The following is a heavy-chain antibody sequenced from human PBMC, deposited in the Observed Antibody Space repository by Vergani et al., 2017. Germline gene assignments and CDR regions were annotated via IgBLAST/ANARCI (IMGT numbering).Heavy chain of an antibody. D-gene: IGHD6-13*01. J-gene: IGHJ6*02. Sequence: EVQLVQSGAEVKKPGATVKISCKVSGYTFTDYYMHWVQQAPGKGLEWMGLVDPEDGETIDAEKFQGRVTITADTSTDTAYMELSSLRSEDTAVYYCATRSGSWYLPNYYYGMDVWGQGTTVTVSS. CDR2: VDPEDGET. V-gene: IGHV1-69-2*01. CDR1: GYTFTDYY. CDR3: ATRSGSWYLPNYYYGMDV.